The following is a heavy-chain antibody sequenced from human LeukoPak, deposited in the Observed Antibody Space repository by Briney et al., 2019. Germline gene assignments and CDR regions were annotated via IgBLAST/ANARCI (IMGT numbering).Heavy chain of an antibody. D-gene: IGHD6-13*01. CDR1: GGTFSSYA. Sequence: SCKASGGTFSSYAMSWVRQAPGKGLEWVSAISGSGGSTYYADSVKGRFTISRDNSKNTLYLQMNSLRAEDTAVYYCAKGYSSSWYDYMDVWGKGTTVTVSS. CDR2: ISGSGGST. CDR3: AKGYSSSWYDYMDV. V-gene: IGHV3-23*01. J-gene: IGHJ6*03.